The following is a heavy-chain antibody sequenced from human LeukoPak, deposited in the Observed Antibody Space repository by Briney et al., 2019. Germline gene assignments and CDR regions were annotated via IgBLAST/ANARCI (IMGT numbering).Heavy chain of an antibody. CDR2: IYYSGST. Sequence: PSETLSLTCTVSGGSVSSGSYYWIWIRQPPGKGLEWIGYIYYSGSTNYNPSLKSRVTISVDTSKNQFSLKLSSVTAADTAVYYCARVESYYYGMDVWGQGTTVTVSS. CDR1: GGSVSSGSYY. V-gene: IGHV4-61*01. J-gene: IGHJ6*02. CDR3: ARVESYYYGMDV.